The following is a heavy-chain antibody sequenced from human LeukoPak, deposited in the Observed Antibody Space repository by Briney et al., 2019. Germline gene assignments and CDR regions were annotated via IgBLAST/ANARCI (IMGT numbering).Heavy chain of an antibody. V-gene: IGHV3-11*01. J-gene: IGHJ4*02. CDR3: ARVGTIFGVARYYFDY. D-gene: IGHD3-3*01. CDR1: GFTFSDYY. CDR2: ISSSGSTI. Sequence: GGSLRLSCAASGFTFSDYYMSWIRQAPGKGLEWVSYISSSGSTIYYADSVKGRFTISRDNAKNSLYLQMNSLRAEDTAVYYRARVGTIFGVARYYFDYWGQGTLVTVSS.